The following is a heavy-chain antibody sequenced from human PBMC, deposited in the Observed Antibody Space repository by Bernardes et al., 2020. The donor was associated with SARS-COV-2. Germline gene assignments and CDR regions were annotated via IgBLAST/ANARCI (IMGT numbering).Heavy chain of an antibody. V-gene: IGHV4-39*01. D-gene: IGHD6-19*01. J-gene: IGHJ6*02. CDR2: LYYRGSP. CDR1: GGSISSNTDY. Sequence: SETLSLTCTVSGGSISSNTDYWGWIRQPPGKGLEWIGSLYYRGSPYYNSSLKSRATLSVDTSRSQFSLRLSSVTAADTAVYYCTRQSSVYNSGPHYYYAMDVWGQGTTVTVSS. CDR3: TRQSSVYNSGPHYYYAMDV.